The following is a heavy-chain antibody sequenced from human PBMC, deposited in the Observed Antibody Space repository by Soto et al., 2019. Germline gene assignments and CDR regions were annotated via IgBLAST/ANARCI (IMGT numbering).Heavy chain of an antibody. Sequence: SETLSLTCTVSGGSISSYYWSLIRQPPGKGLEWIGYIYYSGSTNYNPSLKSRVTISVDTSKNQFSLKLSSVTAADTAVYYCARARFGSSGYYFDYWGQGTLVTVSS. J-gene: IGHJ4*02. D-gene: IGHD3-22*01. V-gene: IGHV4-59*01. CDR2: IYYSGST. CDR3: ARARFGSSGYYFDY. CDR1: GGSISSYY.